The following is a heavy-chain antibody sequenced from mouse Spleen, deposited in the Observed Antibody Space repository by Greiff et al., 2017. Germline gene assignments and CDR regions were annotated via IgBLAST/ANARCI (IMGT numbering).Heavy chain of an antibody. CDR3: AVITTVVATKGNYFDY. D-gene: IGHD1-1*01. Sequence: EVQLQESGPGLVKPSQSLSLTCSVTGYSITSGYYWNWIRQFPGNKLEWMGYISYDGSNNYNPSLKNRISITRDTSKNQFFLKLNSVTTEDTATYYCAVITTVVATKGNYFDYWGQGTTLTVSS. V-gene: IGHV3-6*01. CDR2: ISYDGSN. CDR1: GYSITSGYY. J-gene: IGHJ2*01.